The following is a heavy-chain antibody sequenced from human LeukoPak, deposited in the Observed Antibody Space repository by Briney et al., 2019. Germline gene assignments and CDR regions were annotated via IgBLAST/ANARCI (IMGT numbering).Heavy chain of an antibody. J-gene: IGHJ4*02. CDR1: GYTCTSYG. CDR3: ARSSDLWFGELFLFDY. Sequence: ASVKVSCKASGYTCTSYGISWVRQAPGQGLEWMGWISAYNGNTNYAQKLQGRVTMTTDTSTSTAYMELRSLRSDDTAVYYCARSSDLWFGELFLFDYWGQGTLVTVSS. V-gene: IGHV1-18*01. CDR2: ISAYNGNT. D-gene: IGHD3-10*01.